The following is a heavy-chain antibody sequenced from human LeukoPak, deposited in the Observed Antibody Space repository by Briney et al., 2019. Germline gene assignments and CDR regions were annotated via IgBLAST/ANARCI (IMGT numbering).Heavy chain of an antibody. D-gene: IGHD1-14*01. V-gene: IGHV4-61*02. CDR3: AKNGQTGFSFDP. J-gene: IGHJ5*02. CDR2: IYTSGST. CDR1: GGSISSGSYY. Sequence: TLSLTCTVSGGSISSGSYYWSWIRQPAGKGLEWIGRIYTSGSTNYNPSLKSRVTISVDTSKNQFSLKLTSVTAADTAVYYCAKNGQTGFSFDPWGQGTLVTVSS.